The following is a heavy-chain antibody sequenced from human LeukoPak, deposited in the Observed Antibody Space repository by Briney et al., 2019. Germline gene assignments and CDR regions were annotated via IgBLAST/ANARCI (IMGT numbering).Heavy chain of an antibody. CDR2: IYYSGST. V-gene: IGHV4-61*01. CDR3: ARASWELPYFDY. Sequence: SETLSLTCTVSGGSVSSDSYYWSWIRQPPGKGLEWIGYIYYSGSTNYNPSLKSRVTISVDTSKNQFSLKLSSVTAADTAVYYCARASWELPYFDYWGQGTLVTVSS. D-gene: IGHD1-26*01. CDR1: GGSVSSDSYY. J-gene: IGHJ4*02.